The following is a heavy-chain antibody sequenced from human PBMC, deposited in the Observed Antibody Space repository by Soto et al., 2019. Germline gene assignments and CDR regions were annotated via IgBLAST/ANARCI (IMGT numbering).Heavy chain of an antibody. D-gene: IGHD2-2*02. CDR3: ARDRADGYCSSTSCYKGGFDP. Sequence: SETLFLTCTVSGGSISSGDYYWSWIRQPPGKGLEWIGYIYYSGSTYYNPSLKSRVTISVDTSKNQFSLKLSSVTAADTAVYYCARDRADGYCSSTSCYKGGFDPWGQGTLVTVSS. CDR2: IYYSGST. J-gene: IGHJ5*02. V-gene: IGHV4-30-4*01. CDR1: GGSISSGDYY.